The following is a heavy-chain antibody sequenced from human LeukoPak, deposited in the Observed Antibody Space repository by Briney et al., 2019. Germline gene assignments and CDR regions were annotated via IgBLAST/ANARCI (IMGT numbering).Heavy chain of an antibody. J-gene: IGHJ4*02. CDR2: ISYDGSNK. CDR1: GFTFSGYW. Sequence: GGSLRLSCAASGFTFSGYWMSWVRQAPGKGLEWVAVISYDGSNKYYADSVKGRFTISRDNSKNTLYLQMNSLRAEDTAVYYCAKDSGGDFDYWGQGTLVTVSS. CDR3: AKDSGGDFDY. V-gene: IGHV3-30*18. D-gene: IGHD3-10*01.